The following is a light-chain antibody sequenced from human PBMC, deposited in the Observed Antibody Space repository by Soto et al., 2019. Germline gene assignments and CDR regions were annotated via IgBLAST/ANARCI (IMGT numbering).Light chain of an antibody. CDR3: QQHNSYSWT. Sequence: IVMTQSPSPPTLSPSARATPSCTASQSVSSNLAWYQQKPGQAPRLLIYGASNRATGIPARFSGSGSGTEFTLTISSLEPDDFAIYYCQQHNSYSWTFGQGTKVDIK. CDR1: QSVSSN. CDR2: GAS. V-gene: IGKV3-15*01. J-gene: IGKJ1*01.